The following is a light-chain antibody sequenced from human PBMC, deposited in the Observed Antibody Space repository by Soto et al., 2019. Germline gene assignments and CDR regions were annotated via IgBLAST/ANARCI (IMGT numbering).Light chain of an antibody. CDR2: DAS. J-gene: IGKJ1*01. CDR1: QSISNW. V-gene: IGKV1-5*01. Sequence: DIHMTQSPSTLPASVGDRVTITCRASQSISNWLAWYQQKPGKAPNLLIYDASSLQSGVPSRFSGSGFATEFTLTISSLQPGDFATYYCQQYSSRSTFGQGTKVDIK. CDR3: QQYSSRST.